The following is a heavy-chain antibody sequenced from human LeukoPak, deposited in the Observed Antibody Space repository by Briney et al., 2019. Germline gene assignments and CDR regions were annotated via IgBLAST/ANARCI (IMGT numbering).Heavy chain of an antibody. V-gene: IGHV3-74*01. CDR1: GFTFSSYG. J-gene: IGHJ4*02. D-gene: IGHD3-22*01. CDR3: ARVDYYDSSGYYSNFDY. Sequence: GRSLRLSCAASGFTFSSYGMHWVRQAPGKGLVWVSRIDIDGTGTSYADSVKGRFTISRDNAKNTVSLQMNSLRAEDTAVYYCARVDYYDSSGYYSNFDYWGQGTLVTVSS. CDR2: IDIDGTGT.